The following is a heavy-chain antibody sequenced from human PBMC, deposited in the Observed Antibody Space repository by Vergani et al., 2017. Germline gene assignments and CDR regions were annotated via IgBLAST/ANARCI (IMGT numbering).Heavy chain of an antibody. Sequence: EVQLVESGGGLVQPGGSLRLSCAASGFTFSNYSMNWVRQAPGKGLEWVSYISCSTSTIYYADSVKGRFTITRDNAKNSLYLQMNSLRAEDTAVYYCAGDLSIKHEPGEEFWGQGTLVTVSS. CDR3: AGDLSIKHEPGEEF. CDR2: ISCSTSTI. D-gene: IGHD7-27*01. V-gene: IGHV3-48*01. J-gene: IGHJ4*02. CDR1: GFTFSNYS.